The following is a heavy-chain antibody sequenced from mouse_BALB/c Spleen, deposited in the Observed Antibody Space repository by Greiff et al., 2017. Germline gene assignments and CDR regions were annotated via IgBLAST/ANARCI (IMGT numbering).Heavy chain of an antibody. J-gene: IGHJ2*01. CDR2: IDPSDSYT. D-gene: IGHD1-2*01. CDR1: GYTFTSYW. CDR3: ARPTTAHYFDY. V-gene: IGHV1-69*02. Sequence: VQLQQPGAELVKPGASVKLSCKASGYTFTSYWMHWVKQRPGQGLEWIGEIDPSDSYTNYNQKFKGKATLTVDKSSSTAYMQLSSLTSEDSAVYYCARPTTAHYFDYWGQGTTLTVSS.